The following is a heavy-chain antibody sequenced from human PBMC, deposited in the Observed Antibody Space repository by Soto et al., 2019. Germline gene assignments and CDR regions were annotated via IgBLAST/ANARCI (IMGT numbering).Heavy chain of an antibody. CDR1: GFTCSSYA. CDR2: ISGSGGST. CDR3: AKSDFYYYYGMDV. V-gene: IGHV3-23*01. D-gene: IGHD2-21*02. J-gene: IGHJ6*02. Sequence: PGGSLRLSCAASGFTCSSYAMSWVRQAPGKGLEWVSAISGSGGSTYYADSVKGRFTISRDNSKNTLYLQMNSLRAEDTAVYYCAKSDFYYYYGMDVWGQGTTVTVSS.